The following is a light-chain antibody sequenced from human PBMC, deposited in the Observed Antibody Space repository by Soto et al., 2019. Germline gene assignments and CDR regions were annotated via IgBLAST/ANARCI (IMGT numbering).Light chain of an antibody. CDR1: SSDVGSYDL. Sequence: QSALTQPASVSGSPGQSITISCTGTSSDVGSYDLVSWYQQHPGKAPKLIIYDGSKRPSGVSNRFSGSKSGNTASLTISGLRPEDGADYYCYSYDGMSTDNFVFGGGTKLTVL. J-gene: IGLJ2*01. CDR3: YSYDGMSTDNFV. CDR2: DGS. V-gene: IGLV2-23*01.